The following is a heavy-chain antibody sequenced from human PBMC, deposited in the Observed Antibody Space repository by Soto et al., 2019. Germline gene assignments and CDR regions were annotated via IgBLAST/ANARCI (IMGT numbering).Heavy chain of an antibody. CDR1: GGSFSGYY. J-gene: IGHJ6*02. Sequence: SETLSLTCAVYGGSFSGYYWSWIRQPPGKGLEWIGEINHSGSTNYNPSLKSRVTISVDTSKNQFSLKLSSVTAADTAVYYCARETIFGVVIISYYGMDVWGQGTTVTVSS. V-gene: IGHV4-34*01. CDR2: INHSGST. D-gene: IGHD3-3*01. CDR3: ARETIFGVVIISYYGMDV.